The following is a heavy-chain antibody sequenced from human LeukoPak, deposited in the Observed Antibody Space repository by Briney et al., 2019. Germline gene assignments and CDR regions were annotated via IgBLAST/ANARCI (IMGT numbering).Heavy chain of an antibody. CDR2: IYPDDSDT. D-gene: IGHD6-19*01. Sequence: GESLKISCKGSGYNFTTSWIGWVRQMPGKGLEWMGIIYPDDSDTRYSPSLQGQVTISADKSISTAYLQCNSLKASDTATYYCARRFEDGNGWQNSFDFWGQGTLVTVSS. CDR1: GYNFTTSW. CDR3: ARRFEDGNGWQNSFDF. J-gene: IGHJ4*02. V-gene: IGHV5-51*01.